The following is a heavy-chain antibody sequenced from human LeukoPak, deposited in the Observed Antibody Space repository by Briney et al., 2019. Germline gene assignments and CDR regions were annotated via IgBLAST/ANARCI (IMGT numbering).Heavy chain of an antibody. V-gene: IGHV3-23*01. CDR1: GFTFSSHA. CDR2: ISTSGGST. D-gene: IGHD1-26*01. Sequence: GGSLRLSCAASGFTFSSHAMSWVRQAPGKGLEWVSAISTSGGSTYYADSVKGRFTISRDNSKNTQYLQMNSLRAEDTAVYYCAKEPYSGSQLLDYWGQGTLVTVSS. J-gene: IGHJ4*02. CDR3: AKEPYSGSQLLDY.